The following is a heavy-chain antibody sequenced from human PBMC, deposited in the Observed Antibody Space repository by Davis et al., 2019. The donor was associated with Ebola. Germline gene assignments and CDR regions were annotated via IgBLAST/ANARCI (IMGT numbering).Heavy chain of an antibody. CDR1: GFTFSSYA. D-gene: IGHD4-17*01. J-gene: IGHJ4*02. CDR3: AREAVTHVGYFDY. V-gene: IGHV3-30-3*01. Sequence: GESLKISCAASGFTFSSYAMHWVRQAPGKGLEWVAVISYDGSNKYYADSVKGRFTISRDNSKNTLYLQMNSLRAEDTAVYYCAREAVTHVGYFDYWGQGTLVTVSS. CDR2: ISYDGSNK.